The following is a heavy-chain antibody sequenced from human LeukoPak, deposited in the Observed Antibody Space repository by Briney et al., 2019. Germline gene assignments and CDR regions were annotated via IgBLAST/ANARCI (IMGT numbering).Heavy chain of an antibody. CDR2: ISTYNGHT. CDR3: ARDHAAGWELPLNWFDP. Sequence: ASVKVSCKASGYTFTSYGINWVRQAPGQGLEWMGWISTYNGHTNYAQKFQGRVTMTTDTSTSTASMELRSLRSDDTAVYYCARDHAAGWELPLNWFDPWGQGTLVTVSS. V-gene: IGHV1-18*01. J-gene: IGHJ5*02. D-gene: IGHD1-26*01. CDR1: GYTFTSYG.